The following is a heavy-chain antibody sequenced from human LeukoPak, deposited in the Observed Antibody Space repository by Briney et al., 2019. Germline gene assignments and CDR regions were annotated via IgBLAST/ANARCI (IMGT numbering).Heavy chain of an antibody. V-gene: IGHV3-21*01. Sequence: GGSLRLSCAGSGFTFSSSTMNWVRRAPGKGMEWVSSISSSSEYIYYADSVKGRFTISRDNAKNSLYLQMNSLRAEDTAVYYCVRIPNSANFPNWFDPWGQGTLVTVSS. CDR2: ISSSSEYI. D-gene: IGHD4/OR15-4a*01. J-gene: IGHJ5*02. CDR3: VRIPNSANFPNWFDP. CDR1: GFTFSSST.